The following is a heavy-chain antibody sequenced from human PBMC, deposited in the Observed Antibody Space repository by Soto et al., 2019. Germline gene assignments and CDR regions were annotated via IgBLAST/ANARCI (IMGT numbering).Heavy chain of an antibody. J-gene: IGHJ5*02. CDR1: GGSISSSSYY. V-gene: IGHV4-39*01. CDR3: ASAWELLRMGWFDP. CDR2: IYYSGST. D-gene: IGHD1-26*01. Sequence: NPSETLSLTCTVSGGSISSSSYYWGWIRQPPGKGLEWIGSIYYSGSTYYNPSLKSRVTISVDTSKNQFSLKLSSVTAADTAVYYCASAWELLRMGWFDPWGQGTLVTVSS.